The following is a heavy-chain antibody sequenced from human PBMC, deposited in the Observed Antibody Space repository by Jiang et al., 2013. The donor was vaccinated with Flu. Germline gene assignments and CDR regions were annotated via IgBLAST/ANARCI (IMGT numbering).Heavy chain of an antibody. V-gene: IGHV1-18*01. J-gene: IGHJ4*02. CDR2: ISAYNGNT. D-gene: IGHD3-22*01. Sequence: GLEWMGWISAYNGNTNYAQKLQGRVTMTTDTSTSTAYMELRSLRSDDTAVYYCARADLNYDSSGYYYYWGQGTLVTVSS. CDR3: ARADLNYDSSGYYYY.